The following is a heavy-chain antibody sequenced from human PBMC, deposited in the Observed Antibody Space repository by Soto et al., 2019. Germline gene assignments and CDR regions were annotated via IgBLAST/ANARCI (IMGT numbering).Heavy chain of an antibody. Sequence: QITLKESGPTLVKPTQTLTLTCTFSGFSLSTSGVGVGWIRQPPGKALEWLALIYWDDDKWYSPSLKSRLTVTKDTSKSQVVLTMTNLDPVDTATYYCAHSPPSTSLRRWFDPWGQGTRVTVSS. V-gene: IGHV2-5*02. CDR3: AHSPPSTSLRRWFDP. CDR1: GFSLSTSGVG. J-gene: IGHJ5*02. D-gene: IGHD2-2*01. CDR2: IYWDDDK.